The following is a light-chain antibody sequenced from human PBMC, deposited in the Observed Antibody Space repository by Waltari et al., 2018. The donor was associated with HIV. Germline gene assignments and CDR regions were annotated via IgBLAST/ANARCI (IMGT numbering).Light chain of an antibody. CDR1: SSDVGGYKY. CDR2: EVS. CDR3: SSYTTSSTWV. V-gene: IGLV2-14*01. Sequence: QSALTQPASVSGSPGQSINISCTGTSSDVGGYKYVSWYLQQPGKAPKLFISEVSNRPSGVSNRFSGSKSGNTASLTISGLQAEDEADYYCSSYTTSSTWVFGGGTKLTVL. J-gene: IGLJ3*02.